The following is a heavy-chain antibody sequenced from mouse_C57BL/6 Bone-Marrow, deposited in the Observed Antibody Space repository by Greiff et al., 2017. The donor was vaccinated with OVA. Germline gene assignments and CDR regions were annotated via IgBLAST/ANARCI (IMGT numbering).Heavy chain of an antibody. CDR2: IDPSDSYT. Sequence: VQLQQSGAELVMPGASVKLSCKASGYTFTSYWMHWVKQRPGQGLEWIGEIDPSDSYTNYNQKFKGKSTLTVDKSSSTAYMQLSSLTSEDSAVYYCARELGRDFDYWGQGTTLTVSS. CDR3: ARELGRDFDY. J-gene: IGHJ2*01. CDR1: GYTFTSYW. V-gene: IGHV1-69*01. D-gene: IGHD4-1*01.